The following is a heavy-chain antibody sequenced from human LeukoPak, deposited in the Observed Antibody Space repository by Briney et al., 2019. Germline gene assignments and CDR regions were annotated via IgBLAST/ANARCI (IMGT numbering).Heavy chain of an antibody. J-gene: IGHJ4*02. CDR2: INPNSGGT. CDR3: ARRYCSSANCYTAPDY. Sequence: GASVEVSCKASGYTFTDYHMHWVRQAPGQGLEWMGWINPNSGGTKYAQKFQGRVTMTRDTSISTAYMELSRLRSDDTAVYYCARRYCSSANCYTAPDYWGQGTLVTVSS. CDR1: GYTFTDYH. V-gene: IGHV1-2*02. D-gene: IGHD2-2*02.